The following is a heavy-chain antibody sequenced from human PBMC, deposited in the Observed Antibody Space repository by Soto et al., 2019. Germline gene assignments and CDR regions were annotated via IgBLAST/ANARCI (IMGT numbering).Heavy chain of an antibody. CDR1: GYTFTSYY. CDR3: ARDRITIFGVVISAFDI. J-gene: IGHJ3*02. D-gene: IGHD3-3*01. Sequence: ASVKVSCKASGYTFTSYYMHWVRQAPGQRLEWMGRINASDGSTRYSQKFQGRVTITRDTSASTAYMELSSLRSEDTAVYYCARDRITIFGVVISAFDIWGQGTMVTVSS. CDR2: INASDGST. V-gene: IGHV1-3*01.